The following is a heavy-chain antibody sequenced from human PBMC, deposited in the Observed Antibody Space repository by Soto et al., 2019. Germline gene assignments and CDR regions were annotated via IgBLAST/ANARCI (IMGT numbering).Heavy chain of an antibody. CDR2: ISSDGATK. J-gene: IGHJ5*02. V-gene: IGHV3-30*14. Sequence: PGGYLRLSCTASGFAFRSHAMQWVRQAPGKGPEWVAVISSDGATKYVADSLKGRFTISRDNFESTMSLQMNNLRPEDTALYYCARSSVHIAAAGRLDLWGPGTLVTVS. CDR3: ARSSVHIAAAGRLDL. D-gene: IGHD6-13*01. CDR1: GFAFRSHA.